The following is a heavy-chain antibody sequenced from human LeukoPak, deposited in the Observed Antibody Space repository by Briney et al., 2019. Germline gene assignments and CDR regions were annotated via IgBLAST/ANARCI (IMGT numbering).Heavy chain of an antibody. J-gene: IGHJ4*02. CDR3: AKIPLNDILYYFDY. CDR1: GFNFSSYA. D-gene: IGHD3-9*01. Sequence: GGSLRLSCTASGFNFSSYAMTWVRQAPGKGLEWVSAISGSGDSTYYVDSVEGRFTISRDNSKNTLYLQMNSLIAEDTAVYYCAKIPLNDILYYFDYWGQGTLVTVSS. V-gene: IGHV3-23*01. CDR2: ISGSGDST.